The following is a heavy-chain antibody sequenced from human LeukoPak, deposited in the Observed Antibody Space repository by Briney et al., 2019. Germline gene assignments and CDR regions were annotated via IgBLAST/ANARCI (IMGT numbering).Heavy chain of an antibody. CDR1: GGSFSGYY. CDR2: INHSGST. CDR3: ARHRSSGSAAGKIDY. V-gene: IGHV4-34*01. Sequence: SETLSLTCAVYGGSFSGYYWSWIRQPPGKGLEWIGEINHSGSTNYNPSLKSRVTISVDTSKNQFSLKLSPVTAADTAVYYCARHRSSGSAAGKIDYWGQGTLVTVSS. D-gene: IGHD6-13*01. J-gene: IGHJ4*02.